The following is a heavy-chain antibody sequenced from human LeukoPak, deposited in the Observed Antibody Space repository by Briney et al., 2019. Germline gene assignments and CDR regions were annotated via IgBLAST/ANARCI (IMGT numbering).Heavy chain of an antibody. D-gene: IGHD1-26*01. J-gene: IGHJ4*02. CDR2: IKPDGSEK. Sequence: PGGSLRLSCAASGFSLSSYSMNWIRQAPGKGLEWVATIKPDGSEKYYVDSVKGRFTISRDNAENSLDLHMNSLRADDTAVYYCARGGWELLFWGQGTLVTVSS. CDR3: ARGGWELLF. V-gene: IGHV3-7*01. CDR1: GFSLSSYS.